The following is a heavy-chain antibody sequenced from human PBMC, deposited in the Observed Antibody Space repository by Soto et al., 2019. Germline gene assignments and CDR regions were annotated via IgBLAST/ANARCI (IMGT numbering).Heavy chain of an antibody. V-gene: IGHV4-4*02. CDR3: TSVDVPDLRGWATRSSYYYYMAV. CDR2: IHHSGGT. J-gene: IGHJ6*03. CDR1: SGSISSDNW. D-gene: IGHD2-2*01. Sequence: QVQLQESGPGQVEPSGTLSLTCAVSSGSISSDNWWSWVRQSPEKGLEWIGEIHHSGGTNYNPSLKSRVTMSVDKSKNQFSLKLRFVTAADSAVYYCTSVDVPDLRGWATRSSYYYYMAVWGKGTTVTVSS.